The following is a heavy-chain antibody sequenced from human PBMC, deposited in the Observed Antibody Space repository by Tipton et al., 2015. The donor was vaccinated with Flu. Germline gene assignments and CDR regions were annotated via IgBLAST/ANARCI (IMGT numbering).Heavy chain of an antibody. CDR1: GFTFSSYE. CDR3: ARDSGYCTTINCHPFDY. Sequence: SLRLSCAASGFTFSSYEMNWVRQAPGKGLEWISYISSRDNTIYYADSVKGRFTISRDNAKNSLFLQMSSLRAEDTAIYYCARDSGYCTTINCHPFDYWGQGTLVTVSS. D-gene: IGHD2-8*01. CDR2: ISSRDNTI. V-gene: IGHV3-48*03. J-gene: IGHJ4*02.